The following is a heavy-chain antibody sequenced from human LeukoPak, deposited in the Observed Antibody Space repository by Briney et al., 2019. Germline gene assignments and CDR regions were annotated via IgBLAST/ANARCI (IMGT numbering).Heavy chain of an antibody. D-gene: IGHD2-2*02. J-gene: IGHJ5*02. CDR3: AVGYDCSSTSCYTEYNWFDP. CDR1: GGSISSSSYY. V-gene: IGHV4-39*07. Sequence: SETLSLTCTVSGGSISSSSYYWSWIRQPPGKGLEWIGEINHSGSTNYNPSLKSRVTISVDTSKNQFSLKLSSVTAADTAVYYCAVGYDCSSTSCYTEYNWFDPWGQGTLVTVSS. CDR2: INHSGST.